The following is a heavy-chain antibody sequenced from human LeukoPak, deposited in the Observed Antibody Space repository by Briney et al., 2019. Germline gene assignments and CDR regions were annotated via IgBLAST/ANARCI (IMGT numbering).Heavy chain of an antibody. CDR1: GYTFTSYA. D-gene: IGHD1-1*01. Sequence: ASVKVSCKASGYTFTSYAMHWVRQAPGQRLEWMGWINAGNGNTKYSQEFQGRVTITRDTSTSTAYMELRSLRSDDTAVYYCARVQLERSGEPFDYWGQGTLVTVSS. J-gene: IGHJ4*02. CDR2: INAGNGNT. CDR3: ARVQLERSGEPFDY. V-gene: IGHV1-3*01.